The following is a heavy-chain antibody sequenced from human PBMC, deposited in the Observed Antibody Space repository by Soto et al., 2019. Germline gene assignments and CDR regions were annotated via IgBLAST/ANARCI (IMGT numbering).Heavy chain of an antibody. D-gene: IGHD1-1*01. J-gene: IGHJ4*02. CDR2: IYYSGST. Sequence: QVQLQESGPGLVKPSETLSLTCTVSGGSVSSGSYYWSWIRQPPGKGLEWIGYIYYSGSTNYNPPLKSRVTISVDTSKNQFSLKLSSVTAADTAVYYCARDRGWNDLNYFDYWGQGTLVTVSS. CDR1: GGSVSSGSYY. V-gene: IGHV4-61*01. CDR3: ARDRGWNDLNYFDY.